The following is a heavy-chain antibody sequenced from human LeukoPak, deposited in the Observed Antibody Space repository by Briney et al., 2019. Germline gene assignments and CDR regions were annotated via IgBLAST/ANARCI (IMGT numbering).Heavy chain of an antibody. J-gene: IGHJ4*02. Sequence: GGSLRLSCETSGFSFSSYSMNWVRQAPGKGLEWEAVISYDGSNKYYADSVKGRFTISRDNSKNTLYLQMNSLRAEDTAVYYCARDYYDSSGFVDYWGQGTLVTVSS. D-gene: IGHD3-22*01. V-gene: IGHV3-30-3*01. CDR3: ARDYYDSSGFVDY. CDR1: GFSFSSYS. CDR2: ISYDGSNK.